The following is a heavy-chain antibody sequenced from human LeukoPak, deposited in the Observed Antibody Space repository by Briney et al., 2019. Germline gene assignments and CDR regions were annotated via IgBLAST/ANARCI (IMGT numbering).Heavy chain of an antibody. CDR1: GGTFSSYA. D-gene: IGHD4-17*01. V-gene: IGHV1-69*13. J-gene: IGHJ4*02. CDR2: IIPTFGTA. CDR3: AYGDKRGFDY. Sequence: VASVTVSCKASGGTFSSYAISWVRQAPGQGLEWMGGIIPTFGTANYAQKFQGRVTITADESTSTAYMELSSLRSEDTAVYYCAYGDKRGFDYWGQGTLVTVSS.